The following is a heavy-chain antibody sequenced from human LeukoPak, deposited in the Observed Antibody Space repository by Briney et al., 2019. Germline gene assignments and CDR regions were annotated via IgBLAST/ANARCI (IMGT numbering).Heavy chain of an antibody. D-gene: IGHD3-22*01. CDR2: INHSGST. Sequence: PSETLSLTCTVSGGSISSSSYYWGWIRQPPGKGLEWIGEINHSGSTNYNPSLKGPVTISVDTSKNQFSLKLSSVTAADTAVYYCARAPYYYDSSGYYYWGQGTLVTVSS. V-gene: IGHV4-39*07. CDR3: ARAPYYYDSSGYYY. J-gene: IGHJ4*02. CDR1: GGSISSSSYY.